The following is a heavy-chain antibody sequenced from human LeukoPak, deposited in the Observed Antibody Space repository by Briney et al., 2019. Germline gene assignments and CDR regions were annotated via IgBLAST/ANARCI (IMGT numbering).Heavy chain of an antibody. CDR3: ARDLGKAGGYSSAFDY. Sequence: GGSLRLSCAASGFTFISYWMSWVRQAPGKGLEWVANIRQDGSERYYVVSVKGRFTISRDNAKNSLYLQMDSLRAEDTAVYYCARDLGKAGGYSSAFDYWGQGTLVTVSS. V-gene: IGHV3-7*01. J-gene: IGHJ4*02. CDR1: GFTFISYW. D-gene: IGHD6-19*01. CDR2: IRQDGSER.